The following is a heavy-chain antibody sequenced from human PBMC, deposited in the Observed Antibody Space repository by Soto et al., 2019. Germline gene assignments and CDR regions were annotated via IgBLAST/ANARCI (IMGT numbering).Heavy chain of an antibody. CDR3: ARGGHVVVVTAALDY. CDR2: VNPSGGHT. V-gene: IGHV1-46*01. D-gene: IGHD2-21*02. Sequence: APVKVSRTASGDTFTDYYIHWVRLAPGQGLEWMGTVNPSGGHTTYAQHFLGRVTMTRDTSTSTLYMELTSLTSDDTAIYYCARGGHVVVVTAALDYWGQGTLVTVSS. CDR1: GDTFTDYY. J-gene: IGHJ4*02.